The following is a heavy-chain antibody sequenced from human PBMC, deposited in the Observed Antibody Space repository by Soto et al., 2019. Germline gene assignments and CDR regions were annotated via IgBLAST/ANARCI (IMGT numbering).Heavy chain of an antibody. CDR1: GFTFSDYA. J-gene: IGHJ4*02. CDR3: AEGGRQWLVTSDFNY. CDR2: VSHDGRNT. V-gene: IGHV3-30*03. D-gene: IGHD6-19*01. Sequence: VQLVESGGGVVQPGRSLRLSCAAPGFTFSDYAMHWVRQAPGKGLEWVAVVSHDGRNTHYADSVKGRFTISRDSSKNTGSLEMTSLRAQETAVYYCAEGGRQWLVTSDFNYWGQGALLPVSS.